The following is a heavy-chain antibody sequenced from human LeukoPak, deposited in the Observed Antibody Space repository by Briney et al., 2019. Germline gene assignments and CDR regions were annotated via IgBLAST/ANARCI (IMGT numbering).Heavy chain of an antibody. CDR1: TFTLSLYG. D-gene: IGHD4-17*01. Sequence: PGRSLRLSCAASTFTLSLYGMGWVPPAPGEGVEWVAYISYDCSNKSYENSVKVRVTISRNNSKNTLKLQMNSLTAKDTAVYFRAHGGDYTFFDYWGQGTLVTVSS. J-gene: IGHJ4*02. V-gene: IGHV3-30*03. CDR3: AHGGDYTFFDY. CDR2: ISYDCSNK.